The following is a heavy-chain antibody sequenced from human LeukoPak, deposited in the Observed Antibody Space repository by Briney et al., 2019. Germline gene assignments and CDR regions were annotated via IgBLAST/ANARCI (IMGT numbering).Heavy chain of an antibody. J-gene: IGHJ4*02. CDR3: ARTDGDLDY. Sequence: VASVKVSCKASGYTFTNYDINWVRQATGQGLEWMGWMNPKSGYTGYAQKFQGRVTMTRTTSISTAYMELSSLRSEDTAVYYCARTDGDLDYWGQGTLVTVSS. D-gene: IGHD4-17*01. CDR2: MNPKSGYT. CDR1: GYTFTNYD. V-gene: IGHV1-8*01.